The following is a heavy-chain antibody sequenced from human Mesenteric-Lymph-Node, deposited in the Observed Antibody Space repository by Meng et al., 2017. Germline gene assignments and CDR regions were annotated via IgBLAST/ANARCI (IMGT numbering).Heavy chain of an antibody. CDR2: INHSGST. CDR1: GVSFSGYY. CDR3: GRDQGRELINH. Sequence: QVQLQQWGAGLLKPSETLSLTCAVYGVSFSGYYWSWIRQPPGKGLEWIGEINHSGSTNYNPSLKSRVTISVDTSKNQFSLKLSSVTAADTAVYYCGRDQGRELINHWGQGTLVTVSS. V-gene: IGHV4-34*01. D-gene: IGHD1-7*01. J-gene: IGHJ4*02.